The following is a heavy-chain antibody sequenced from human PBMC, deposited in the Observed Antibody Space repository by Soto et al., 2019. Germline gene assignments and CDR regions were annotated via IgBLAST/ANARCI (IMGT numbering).Heavy chain of an antibody. V-gene: IGHV3-30*18. CDR2: ISYDGSNK. CDR3: AKVAYSSGWYQAFDI. D-gene: IGHD6-19*01. CDR1: GFTFSSYG. J-gene: IGHJ3*02. Sequence: GGSLRLSCAASGFTFSSYGMHWVSQAPGKGLEWVAVISYDGSNKYYADSVEGRFTISRDNSKNTLYLQMNSLRAEDTAVYYCAKVAYSSGWYQAFDIWGQGTMGTVSS.